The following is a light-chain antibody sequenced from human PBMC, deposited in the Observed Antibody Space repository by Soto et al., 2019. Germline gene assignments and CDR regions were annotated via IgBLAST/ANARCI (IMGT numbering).Light chain of an antibody. J-gene: IGLJ2*01. Sequence: QSALNQPPSASGSPGQSVTISCSGTSSDVGVYDFVSWYQQYPGKAPRLMIYEVNKRPSGVPDRFSGSKSGNTASLSVSGLHAEDEADYYCSSYAGFNTLVFGGGTKLNVL. CDR1: SSDVGVYDF. CDR2: EVN. CDR3: SSYAGFNTLV. V-gene: IGLV2-8*01.